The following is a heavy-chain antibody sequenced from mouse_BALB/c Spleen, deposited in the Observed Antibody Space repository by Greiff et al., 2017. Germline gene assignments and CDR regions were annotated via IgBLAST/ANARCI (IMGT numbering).Heavy chain of an antibody. Sequence: TLKESGPGILQPSQTLSLTCSFSGFSLSTSGMGVSWIRQPSGKGLEWLAHIYWDDDKRYNPSLKSRLTISKDTSRNQVFLKITSVDTADTATYYCARSSWDGAYYYAMDYWGQGTSVTVSS. D-gene: IGHD4-1*01. CDR2: IYWDDDK. CDR3: ARSSWDGAYYYAMDY. V-gene: IGHV8-12*01. J-gene: IGHJ4*01. CDR1: GFSLSTSGMG.